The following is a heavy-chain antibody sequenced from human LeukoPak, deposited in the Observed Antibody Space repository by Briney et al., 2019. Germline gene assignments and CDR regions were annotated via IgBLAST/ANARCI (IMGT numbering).Heavy chain of an antibody. J-gene: IGHJ5*02. CDR3: ARPLKYYYGSETYFWFDP. D-gene: IGHD3-10*01. CDR2: VKQDGSEK. V-gene: IGHV3-7*01. CDR1: GFTFSSYW. Sequence: GGSLRLSCAASGFTFSSYWMSWVRQAPGKGLEWVANVKQDGSEKYYVDSVKGRFTISRDNAKNSLYLQMNSLRAEDTAVYYCARPLKYYYGSETYFWFDPWGQGTLVTVSS.